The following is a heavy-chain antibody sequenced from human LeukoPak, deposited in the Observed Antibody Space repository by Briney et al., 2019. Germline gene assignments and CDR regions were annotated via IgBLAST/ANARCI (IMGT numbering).Heavy chain of an antibody. Sequence: SETLSLTCAVYGGSFSGYYWSRIRQPPGKGLEWIGEINHSGSTNYNPSLKSRVTISVDTSKNQFSLKLSSVTAADTAVYYCARHLRYYDSSGYYLYYFDYWGQGTLVTVSS. D-gene: IGHD3-22*01. CDR1: GGSFSGYY. CDR2: INHSGST. V-gene: IGHV4-34*01. CDR3: ARHLRYYDSSGYYLYYFDY. J-gene: IGHJ4*02.